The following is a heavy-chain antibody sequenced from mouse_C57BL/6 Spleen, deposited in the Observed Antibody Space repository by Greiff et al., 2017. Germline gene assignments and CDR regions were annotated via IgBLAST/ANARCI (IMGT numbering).Heavy chain of an antibody. CDR2: INPYNGGT. J-gene: IGHJ2*01. CDR3: AREDYYYGSSSFDY. Sequence: VQLQQSGPELVKPGASVKISCKASGYTFTDYYMNWVKQSHGQSLEWIGDINPYNGGTSYNQKFKGKATLTVDKSSSTAYMELRSLTSEYSAVYYCAREDYYYGSSSFDYWGQGTTLTVSS. CDR1: GYTFTDYY. V-gene: IGHV1-26*01. D-gene: IGHD1-1*01.